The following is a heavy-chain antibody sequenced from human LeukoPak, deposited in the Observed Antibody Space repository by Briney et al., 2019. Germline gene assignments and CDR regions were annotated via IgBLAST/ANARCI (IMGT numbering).Heavy chain of an antibody. CDR3: AREGKNIVATNYYYYYGMDV. J-gene: IGHJ6*02. D-gene: IGHD5-12*01. CDR1: GHTFTGYY. V-gene: IGHV1-2*06. Sequence: ASVKVSCKASGHTFTGYYMHWVRQAPGQGLEWMGRINPNSGGTNYAQKFQGGVTMTRDTSISTAYMELSRLRSDDTAVYYCAREGKNIVATNYYYYYGMDVWGQGTTVTVSS. CDR2: INPNSGGT.